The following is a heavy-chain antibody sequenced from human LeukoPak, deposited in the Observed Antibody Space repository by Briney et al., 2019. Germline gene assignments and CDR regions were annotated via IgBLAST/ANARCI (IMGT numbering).Heavy chain of an antibody. D-gene: IGHD4-17*01. CDR1: RFNFNSFV. Sequence: GGSLRLSCAASRFNFNSFVMGWVRQPPGKGLEWVSSISTSSGYIFYADSLKGRVTISRDNAKNSLYLQMNSLRAEDTAVYYCARGMHMTTVTTSYHYGMDVWGQGTTVTVSS. V-gene: IGHV3-21*06. CDR2: ISTSSGYI. J-gene: IGHJ6*02. CDR3: ARGMHMTTVTTSYHYGMDV.